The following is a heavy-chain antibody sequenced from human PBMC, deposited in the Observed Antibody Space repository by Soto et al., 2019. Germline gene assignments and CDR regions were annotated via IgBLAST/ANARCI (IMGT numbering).Heavy chain of an antibody. D-gene: IGHD3-16*01. Sequence: QVQLQESGPGLVKPSETLSLTCSVSGGSLSTYYWSWIWQPPGKGLEWIGYVYHTGSTNYSPSLKSRVTMSVDTSKNHFSLRLRSGTAADTAVYYCARTQLGSFDIWGQGTMVTVSS. V-gene: IGHV4-59*01. J-gene: IGHJ3*02. CDR1: GGSLSTYY. CDR2: VYHTGST. CDR3: ARTQLGSFDI.